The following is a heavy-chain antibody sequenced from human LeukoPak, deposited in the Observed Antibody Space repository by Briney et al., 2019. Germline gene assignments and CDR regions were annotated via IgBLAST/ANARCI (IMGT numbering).Heavy chain of an antibody. V-gene: IGHV1-2*02. Sequence: ASVKVSCWASVYTFTAYFIHWVRQAPGQGLEWMGWINPNSGVTNRPQKFQGRVTMTRDASISTAYMELSSLRSDDTAIYYCARVSRFYYDSSGDFDYWGQGTLVTVSS. D-gene: IGHD3-22*01. CDR2: INPNSGVT. J-gene: IGHJ4*02. CDR1: VYTFTAYF. CDR3: ARVSRFYYDSSGDFDY.